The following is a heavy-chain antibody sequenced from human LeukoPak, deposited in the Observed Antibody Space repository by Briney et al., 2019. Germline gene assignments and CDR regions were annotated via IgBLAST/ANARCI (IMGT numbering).Heavy chain of an antibody. J-gene: IGHJ6*03. CDR1: GFTFSSYE. CDR3: ARDGVLRYFDWLFPYYMDV. CDR2: ISTSGTTI. V-gene: IGHV3-48*03. Sequence: PGGSLRLSCAASGFTFSSYEMNWVRQAPGKGLDWVSYISTSGTTIYYADSVKGRFTISRDNAKNSLYPQMNSLRAEDTAVYYCARDGVLRYFDWLFPYYMDVWGRGTTVTISS. D-gene: IGHD3-9*01.